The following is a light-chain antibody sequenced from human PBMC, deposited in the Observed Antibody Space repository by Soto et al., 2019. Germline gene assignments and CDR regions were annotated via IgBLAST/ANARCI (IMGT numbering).Light chain of an antibody. CDR2: GAS. J-gene: IGKJ2*01. V-gene: IGKV3-20*01. CDR1: QSVTGSK. CDR3: QQYGNSPFT. Sequence: EIVLTQSPGPLSLSPGTRATLSCRASQSVTGSKLAWFQQRPGQAPRLLIYGASTRATDIPARFSGTGSGTNYTLTVGGLEPEDFVLYFCQQYGNSPFTFDQGTNLDLK.